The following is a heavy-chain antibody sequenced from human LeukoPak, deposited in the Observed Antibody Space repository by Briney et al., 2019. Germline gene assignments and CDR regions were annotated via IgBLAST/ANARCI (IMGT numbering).Heavy chain of an antibody. V-gene: IGHV3-49*04. J-gene: IGHJ4*02. CDR2: IRSKVYGGTT. Sequence: GGSLRLSCTASGFTFGDCAISWVRQAPGKGLEWVGFIRSKVYGGTTDYAASVKDRFTISRDDSTSIAYLQMNSLKTEDTAVYYCTREVQAAGKTLDYWGQGTLITVSS. D-gene: IGHD6-13*01. CDR1: GFTFGDCA. CDR3: TREVQAAGKTLDY.